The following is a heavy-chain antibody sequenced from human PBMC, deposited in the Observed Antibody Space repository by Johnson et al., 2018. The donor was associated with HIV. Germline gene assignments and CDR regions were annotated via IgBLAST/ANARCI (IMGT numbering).Heavy chain of an antibody. CDR2: IGSAGDT. V-gene: IGHV3-13*01. CDR1: GFTFSSYD. J-gene: IGHJ3*02. D-gene: IGHD3-22*01. Sequence: VQLVESGGGVDQPGTSVRLSCEVSGFTFSSYDMHWVRQATGKGLEWVSTIGSAGDTFYPGSVKGRFTIFRDNSKNTLYLQMNSLRAEDTAVYYCARVRWVSKWLSYDAFDIWGQGTMVTVSS. CDR3: ARVRWVSKWLSYDAFDI.